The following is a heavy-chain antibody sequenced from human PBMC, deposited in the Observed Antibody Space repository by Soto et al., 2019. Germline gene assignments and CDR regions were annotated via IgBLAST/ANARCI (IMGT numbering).Heavy chain of an antibody. Sequence: GGSLRLSCAASGFTFSSYAMSWVRQAPGKGLEWVSAISGSGDSTYYADSVKGRFAISRDNSKNTLYLQMNSLRAEDTAVYYCAKDTYLDYSDSSGYYPWYYYGLDVRCKGTTVTVSS. J-gene: IGHJ6*04. D-gene: IGHD3-22*01. V-gene: IGHV3-23*01. CDR2: ISGSGDST. CDR3: AKDTYLDYSDSSGYYPWYYYGLDV. CDR1: GFTFSSYA.